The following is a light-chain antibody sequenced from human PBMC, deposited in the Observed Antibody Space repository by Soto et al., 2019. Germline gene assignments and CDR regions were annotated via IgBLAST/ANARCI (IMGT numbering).Light chain of an antibody. J-gene: IGKJ2*01. CDR1: QSISSW. V-gene: IGKV1-5*03. CDR3: QQYNSSMYT. CDR2: KAS. Sequence: DIQMTQSPSTLFASVGDRVTITCRASQSISSWLAWYQQKPGKAPKLLIYKASSLESGVPSRFSGSGSGTEFTLTISSLQPDDFATYYCQQYNSSMYTFGQGTKLEIK.